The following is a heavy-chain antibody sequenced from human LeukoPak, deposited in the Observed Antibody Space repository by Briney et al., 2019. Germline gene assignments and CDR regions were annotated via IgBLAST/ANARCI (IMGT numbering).Heavy chain of an antibody. V-gene: IGHV4-34*01. Sequence: SETLSLTCAVYGGSFSSYYWSWIRQPPGKGLEWIGEINHSGSTNYNPSLKSRVTISVDTSKNQFSLKLSSVTAADTAVYYCARVKTTVVKVLYFDYWGQGTLVTVSS. CDR3: ARVKTTVVKVLYFDY. D-gene: IGHD4-23*01. CDR1: GGSFSSYY. J-gene: IGHJ4*02. CDR2: INHSGST.